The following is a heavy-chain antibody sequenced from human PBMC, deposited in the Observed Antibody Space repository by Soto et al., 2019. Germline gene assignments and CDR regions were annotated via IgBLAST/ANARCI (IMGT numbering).Heavy chain of an antibody. V-gene: IGHV4-59*12. CDR1: GFSFSSYY. D-gene: IGHD6-6*01. J-gene: IGHJ6*02. CDR2: IHYSGVT. Sequence: PSETLSLTCTVSGFSFSSYYWSWIRQPPGKGLEWIGYIHYSGVTSYNPSLKSRVAISVETSKNQFSLKLSSVTAADTAVYYCARWSYSSSSRWLNYYYYGMDVWGQGTTVTVSS. CDR3: ARWSYSSSSRWLNYYYYGMDV.